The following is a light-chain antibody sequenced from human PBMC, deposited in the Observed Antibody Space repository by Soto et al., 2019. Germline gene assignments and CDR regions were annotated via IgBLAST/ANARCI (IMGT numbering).Light chain of an antibody. V-gene: IGKV3-20*01. J-gene: IGKJ1*01. CDR1: QTIRSNY. Sequence: ETVLTQSPCTLSVSPGERATLSCRASQTIRSNYLAWYRQTPGQAPRLLIYGASNRATGIADRFSGSGSGTDFTLIISRLEPEDFALYYCQQYGSSPWTFGQGTKVEIK. CDR3: QQYGSSPWT. CDR2: GAS.